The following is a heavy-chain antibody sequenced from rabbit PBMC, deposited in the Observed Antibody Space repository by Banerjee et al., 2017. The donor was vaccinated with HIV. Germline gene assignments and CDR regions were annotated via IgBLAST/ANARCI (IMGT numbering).Heavy chain of an antibody. V-gene: IGHV1S7*01. D-gene: IGHD6-1*01. CDR1: GFDFSSYN. Sequence: QLEESGGGLVQPGGSLTLSCKASGFDFSSYNMNWVRQAPGKGLEWIGYIDPVFGGTYYASWVNGRFTISSDNAQNTVYLQLNSLTAADTATYFCVRDAGYAAYGYVDLNLWGQGTLVTVS. CDR2: IDPVFGGT. CDR3: VRDAGYAAYGYVDLNL. J-gene: IGHJ4*01.